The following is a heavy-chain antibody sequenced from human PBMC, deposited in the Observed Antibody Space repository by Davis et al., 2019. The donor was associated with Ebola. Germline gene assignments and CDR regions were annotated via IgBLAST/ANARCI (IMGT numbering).Heavy chain of an antibody. J-gene: IGHJ5*02. CDR1: GGSFSGYY. D-gene: IGHD3-3*01. CDR3: ARGRPTIFGVVTRRVWWFDP. V-gene: IGHV4-34*01. Sequence: SETLSLTCAVYGGSFSGYYWSWIRQPPGKGLEWIGEINHSGSTNYNPSLKSRVTISVDTSKNQFSLKLSSVTAADTAVYYCARGRPTIFGVVTRRVWWFDPWGQGTLVTVSS. CDR2: INHSGST.